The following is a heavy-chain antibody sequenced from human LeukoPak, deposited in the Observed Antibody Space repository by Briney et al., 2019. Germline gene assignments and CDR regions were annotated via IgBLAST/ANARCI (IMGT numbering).Heavy chain of an antibody. CDR3: AREGSSGTGIGYFDY. V-gene: IGHV4-59*01. Sequence: PSETLSLTGTVSGGSISSYYWSWIRQPPGKGLEWIGYIYYSGSTNYNPSLKSRVTISVDTSKNQFSLKLSSVTAADTAVYYCAREGSSGTGIGYFDYWGQGTLVTVSS. CDR1: GGSISSYY. D-gene: IGHD1-14*01. J-gene: IGHJ4*02. CDR2: IYYSGST.